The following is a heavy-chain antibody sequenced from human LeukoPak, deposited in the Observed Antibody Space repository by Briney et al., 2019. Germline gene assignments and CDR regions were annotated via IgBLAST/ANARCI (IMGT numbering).Heavy chain of an antibody. J-gene: IGHJ6*03. D-gene: IGHD2-2*01. V-gene: IGHV3-48*04. CDR1: GFTFSSYW. CDR3: ASVPAADDYYYYYMDV. Sequence: GGSLRLSCAASGFTFSSYWMSWVRQAPGKGLEWVSYISSSGSTIYYADSVKGRFTISRDNAKNSLYLQMNSLRAEDTAVYYCASVPAADDYYYYYMDVWGKGTTVTVSS. CDR2: ISSSGSTI.